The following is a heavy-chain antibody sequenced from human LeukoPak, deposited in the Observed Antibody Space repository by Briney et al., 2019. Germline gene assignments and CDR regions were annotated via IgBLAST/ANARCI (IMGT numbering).Heavy chain of an antibody. D-gene: IGHD3-22*01. V-gene: IGHV3-15*01. Sequence: GGSLRLSCAASGFTFNNAWMSWVRQAPGKGLEWVGRIKSKTDGGTTDYAAPVKGRFTISRDDSINTLCLQMNSLKTEDTAVYYCTTDTSSGLWYYYYYYGMDVWGQGTTVTVSS. CDR3: TTDTSSGLWYYYYYYGMDV. J-gene: IGHJ6*02. CDR2: IKSKTDGGTT. CDR1: GFTFNNAW.